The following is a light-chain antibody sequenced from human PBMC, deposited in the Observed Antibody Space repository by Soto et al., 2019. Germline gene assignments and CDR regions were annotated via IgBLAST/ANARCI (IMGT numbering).Light chain of an antibody. CDR3: QQSYSTPL. Sequence: DIQMSQSPSTLSASVGDRVTITCRASQSISSWLAWYQQKPGKAPKLLIYDASSLESGVPSRFSGSGSGTDFTLTISSLQPEDFATYYCQQSYSTPLFGPGTKVDIK. CDR1: QSISSW. CDR2: DAS. V-gene: IGKV1-5*01. J-gene: IGKJ3*01.